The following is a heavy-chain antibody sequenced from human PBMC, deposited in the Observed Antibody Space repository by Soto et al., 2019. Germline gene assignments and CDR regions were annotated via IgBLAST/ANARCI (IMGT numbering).Heavy chain of an antibody. V-gene: IGHV3-23*01. CDR2: ISGSGGST. CDR3: AKDSLSLPITMVRGVNFDY. CDR1: GFTFSSYA. D-gene: IGHD3-10*01. J-gene: IGHJ4*02. Sequence: EVQLLESGGGLVQPGGSLRRSCAASGFTFSSYAMSWVRQAPGKGLEWVSAISGSGGSTYYADSVKGRFTISRDNSKNTLYLQMNSLRAEDTAVYYCAKDSLSLPITMVRGVNFDYWGQGTLVTVSS.